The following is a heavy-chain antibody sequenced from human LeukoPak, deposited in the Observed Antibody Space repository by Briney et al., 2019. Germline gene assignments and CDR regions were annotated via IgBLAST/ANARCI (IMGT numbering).Heavy chain of an antibody. D-gene: IGHD3-22*01. Sequence: ASVKVSCKASGYTFTGYYMHWVRQAPGQGLEWMGWINPNSGGTNYAQKFQGRVTMTRDTSISTAYMELSRLRSDDTAVYYCARARYNYDSSGYYPFYFDYWGQGTLVTVSS. V-gene: IGHV1-2*02. CDR1: GYTFTGYY. CDR2: INPNSGGT. J-gene: IGHJ4*02. CDR3: ARARYNYDSSGYYPFYFDY.